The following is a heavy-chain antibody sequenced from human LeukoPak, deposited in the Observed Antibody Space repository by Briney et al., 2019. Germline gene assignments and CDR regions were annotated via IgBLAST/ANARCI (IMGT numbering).Heavy chain of an antibody. CDR1: GYTFTGYY. CDR3: ARDKGDIVATIFIY. V-gene: IGHV1-2*02. J-gene: IGHJ4*02. D-gene: IGHD5-12*01. CDR2: INPNSGGT. Sequence: EASVKVSCKASGYTFTGYYMHWVRQAPGQGLEWMGWINPNSGGTNYAQKFQGRVTMTRDTSISTAYMELSRLRSDDTAVYYCARDKGDIVATIFIYWGQGTLVTVSS.